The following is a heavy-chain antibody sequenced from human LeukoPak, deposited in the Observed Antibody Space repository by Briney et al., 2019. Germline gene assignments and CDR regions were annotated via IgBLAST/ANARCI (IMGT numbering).Heavy chain of an antibody. Sequence: SETLSLTCTVSGGSISSSSYYWGWIRQPPGKGLEWTGSIYYSGSTYYNPSLKSRVTISVDTSKNQFSLKLSSVTAADTAVYYCARQKLEMATITSTFDYWGQGTLVTVSS. J-gene: IGHJ4*02. D-gene: IGHD5-24*01. CDR2: IYYSGST. CDR1: GGSISSSSYY. CDR3: ARQKLEMATITSTFDY. V-gene: IGHV4-39*01.